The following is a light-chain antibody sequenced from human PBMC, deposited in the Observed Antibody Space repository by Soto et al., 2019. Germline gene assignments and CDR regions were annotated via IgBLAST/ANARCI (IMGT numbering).Light chain of an antibody. CDR3: QQYKNWPL. CDR1: QSVRSH. J-gene: IGKJ5*01. V-gene: IGKV3-15*01. Sequence: EIVLTQSPGTLSVSPGEGVTLSCRASQSVRSHLAWYQQKPGQPPRLLIYGASTRATGIPARFSGSGFGTEFTLTISSLQSEDFAVYYCQQYKNWPLFGQGTRLEIK. CDR2: GAS.